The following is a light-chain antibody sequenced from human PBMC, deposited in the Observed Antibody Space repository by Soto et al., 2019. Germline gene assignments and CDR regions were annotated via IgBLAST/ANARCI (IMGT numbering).Light chain of an antibody. J-gene: IGKJ2*01. CDR2: DAS. Sequence: DLQMTQSPSTLSASVGDRVTITCRASQSISSWLAWYQQKPGKAPKLLIYDASSLESGVPSRFSGSGSGTEFTLTISSLQPDDFATYHCQQYNSYSHTFGQGTKLEIK. CDR3: QQYNSYSHT. V-gene: IGKV1-5*01. CDR1: QSISSW.